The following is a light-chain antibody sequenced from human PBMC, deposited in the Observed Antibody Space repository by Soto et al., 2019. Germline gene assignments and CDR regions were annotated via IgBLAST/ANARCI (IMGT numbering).Light chain of an antibody. CDR3: SSYTSSSTHWV. CDR2: EVS. J-gene: IGLJ3*02. Sequence: ALTQPASVSGSPGQSITISCTGTSSDVGGYNYVSWYQQHPGKAPKFMIYEVSNRPSGVSNRFSGSKSGNTASLTISGLQAEDEADYYCSSYTSSSTHWVFGGGTKVTVL. V-gene: IGLV2-14*01. CDR1: SSDVGGYNY.